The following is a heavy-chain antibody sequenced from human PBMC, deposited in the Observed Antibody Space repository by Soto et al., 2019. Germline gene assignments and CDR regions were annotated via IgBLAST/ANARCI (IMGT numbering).Heavy chain of an antibody. J-gene: IGHJ4*02. Sequence: GASVKVSCKASGYTFTIYEINWVRKATGQGLEWMGWMNPNSGNTGYAQKFQGRVTMTRNTSISTAYMELSSLRSEDTAVYYCARDIDFWSGYPASDYWGQGTLVTVSS. CDR2: MNPNSGNT. D-gene: IGHD3-3*01. CDR3: ARDIDFWSGYPASDY. V-gene: IGHV1-8*01. CDR1: GYTFTIYE.